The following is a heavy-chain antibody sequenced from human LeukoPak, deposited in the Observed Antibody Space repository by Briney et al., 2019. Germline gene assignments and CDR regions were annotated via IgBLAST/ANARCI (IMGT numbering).Heavy chain of an antibody. J-gene: IGHJ4*02. Sequence: SETLSLTCTVSGGSISSYYWSWIRQPPGKGPEWIGCIHPSGSAYYNPSLTSRVAISVDTSMNQFSLKLSSVTAADTAVYYCARGRDKHKAGYWGRGPLVTGSS. CDR1: GGSISSYY. V-gene: IGHV4-59*01. CDR2: IHPSGSA. D-gene: IGHD2-15*01. CDR3: ARGRDKHKAGY.